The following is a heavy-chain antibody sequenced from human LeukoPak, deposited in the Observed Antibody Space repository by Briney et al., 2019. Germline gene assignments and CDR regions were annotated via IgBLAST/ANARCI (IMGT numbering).Heavy chain of an antibody. CDR1: GFTFSPFA. V-gene: IGHV3-30-3*01. CDR2: TSYDGSNK. Sequence: PGGSLRLSCVASGFTFSPFAMTWVRQAPGKGLEWVAVTSYDGSNKYYADSVKGRFTISRDNAKNSLYLQMNSLRAEDTTVYYCAKDRSSTGDYWGQGTLVTVSS. D-gene: IGHD3-10*01. J-gene: IGHJ4*02. CDR3: AKDRSSTGDY.